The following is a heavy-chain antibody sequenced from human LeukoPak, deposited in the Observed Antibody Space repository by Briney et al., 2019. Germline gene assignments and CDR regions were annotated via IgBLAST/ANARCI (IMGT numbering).Heavy chain of an antibody. Sequence: SETLSLTCTVSGGSISSYYWSWIRQPPGKGLEWIGYIYYSGSTNYNPSLKSRVTISVDTSKNQFSLKLSSVTAADTAVYYCARGGNSGYDFDYWDQGTLVTVSS. CDR2: IYYSGST. J-gene: IGHJ4*02. CDR1: GGSISSYY. CDR3: ARGGNSGYDFDY. V-gene: IGHV4-59*01. D-gene: IGHD5-12*01.